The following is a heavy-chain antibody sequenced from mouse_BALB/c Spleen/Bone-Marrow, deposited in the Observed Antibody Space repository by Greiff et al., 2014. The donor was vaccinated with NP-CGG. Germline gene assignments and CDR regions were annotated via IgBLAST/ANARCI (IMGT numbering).Heavy chain of an antibody. CDR1: GYTFTSYW. D-gene: IGHD2-4*01. V-gene: IGHV1-87*01. CDR3: ARGDYDYDDWFAY. J-gene: IGHJ3*01. CDR2: IYPGDGDT. Sequence: QVQLQQSGAELARPWASVKLSCKASGYTFTSYWMQWVKQRPGQGLEWIGAIYPGDGDTRYTQKFKGKATLTADKSSSTAYMQLSSLASEDSAVYYCARGDYDYDDWFAYWGQGTLVTVSA.